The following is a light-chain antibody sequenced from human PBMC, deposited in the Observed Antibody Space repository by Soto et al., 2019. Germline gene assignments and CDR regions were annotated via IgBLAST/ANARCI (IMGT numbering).Light chain of an antibody. CDR3: QQYAASPRT. CDR2: GAS. J-gene: IGKJ1*01. Sequence: EIVLTQSPGTLSLSPRERATLSCRASQSVSSNYLAWYQHKPGQAPRLLIYGASNRAPGIPDRFSGSGSGTAFTLTISRLEPEEFAVYSCQQYAASPRTFGQGTQVEV. CDR1: QSVSSNY. V-gene: IGKV3-20*01.